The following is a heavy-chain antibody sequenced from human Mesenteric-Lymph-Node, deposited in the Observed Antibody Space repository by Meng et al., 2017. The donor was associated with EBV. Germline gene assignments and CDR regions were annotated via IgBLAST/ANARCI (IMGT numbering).Heavy chain of an antibody. D-gene: IGHD3-10*01. CDR3: ARVTLWFGELEY. J-gene: IGHJ4*02. V-gene: IGHV6-1*01. Sequence: QVQLQQSGPGLVKPSXTLALTCVISGDSVSSSSAAWTWIRQSPSRGLEWLGRTYYRSKWYNDYAVFVKSRITINPDTSKNQFSLQLNSVTPEDTAVYYCARVTLWFGELEYWGQGTLVTVAS. CDR1: GDSVSSSSAA. CDR2: TYYRSKWYN.